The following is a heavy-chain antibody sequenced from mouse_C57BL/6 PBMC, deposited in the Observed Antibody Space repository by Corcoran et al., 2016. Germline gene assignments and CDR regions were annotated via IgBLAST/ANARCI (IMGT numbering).Heavy chain of an antibody. CDR1: GYTFTDYY. D-gene: IGHD1-1*01. CDR2: INPNNGGT. V-gene: IGHV1-26*01. Sequence: EVQLQQSGPELVKPGASVKISCKASGYTFTDYYMNWVKQSHGKSLEWIGDINPNNGGTSYNQKFKGKATLTVDKSSSTAYMELSSLTSEDSAVYYCARSRYDYGSSSVAYWGQGTLVTVSA. CDR3: ARSRYDYGSSSVAY. J-gene: IGHJ3*01.